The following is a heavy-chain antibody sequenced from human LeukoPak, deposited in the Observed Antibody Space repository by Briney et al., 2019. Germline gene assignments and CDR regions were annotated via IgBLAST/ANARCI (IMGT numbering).Heavy chain of an antibody. J-gene: IGHJ4*02. CDR2: IYSGGST. CDR1: GFTVSSNY. D-gene: IGHD6-6*01. V-gene: IGHV3-53*01. Sequence: GGSLRLSCAASGFTVSSNYMSWVRQAPGKRLEWVSVIYSGGSTYYADSVKGRFTISRDNSKNTLYLQMNSLRAEDTAVYYCARSPRLYSRSNRGDYWGQGTLVTVSS. CDR3: ARSPRLYSRSNRGDY.